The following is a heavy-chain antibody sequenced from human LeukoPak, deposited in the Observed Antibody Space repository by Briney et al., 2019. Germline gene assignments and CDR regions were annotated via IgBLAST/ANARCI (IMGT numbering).Heavy chain of an antibody. J-gene: IGHJ4*02. CDR2: ISGYNGNT. D-gene: IGHD3-22*01. CDR3: ARPGDEYYYDSSGYAFDY. Sequence: ASVKVSCKASGYIFSNYGITWVRQAPGQGLEWMGWISGYNGNTKYAQKLQGRVTMTTDTSTSTAYMELRSLRPDDTAVYYCARPGDEYYYDSSGYAFDYWGQGTLVTVSS. CDR1: GYIFSNYG. V-gene: IGHV1-18*01.